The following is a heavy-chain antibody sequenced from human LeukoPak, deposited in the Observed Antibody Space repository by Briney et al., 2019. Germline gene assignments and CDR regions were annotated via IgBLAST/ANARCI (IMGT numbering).Heavy chain of an antibody. D-gene: IGHD3-22*01. Sequence: GGSLRLSCTASGFTFSGYSMNWIRQAPGKGLEWVSSFGTRSTSVYHAGSVKGRFAIFRDNAKNSLYLQMNSLRAEDTALYYCAREVSEGFDFWGQGTLVTVSS. CDR1: GFTFSGYS. CDR2: FGTRSTSV. J-gene: IGHJ4*02. CDR3: AREVSEGFDF. V-gene: IGHV3-21*01.